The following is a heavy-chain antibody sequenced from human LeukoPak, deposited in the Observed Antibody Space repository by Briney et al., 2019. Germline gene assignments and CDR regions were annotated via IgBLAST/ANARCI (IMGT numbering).Heavy chain of an antibody. CDR3: ARLDYGDFYYYYYMDV. CDR1: GGSISSYY. Sequence: SETLSFTCTVSGGSISSYYWSWIRQPPGKGIEWIGYIYYSGSTSYNPSLKSRVTISVDTSKNQFSLKLSSVTAADTAVYYCARLDYGDFYYYYYMDVWGKGTTVTVSS. CDR2: IYYSGST. V-gene: IGHV4-59*08. J-gene: IGHJ6*03. D-gene: IGHD4-17*01.